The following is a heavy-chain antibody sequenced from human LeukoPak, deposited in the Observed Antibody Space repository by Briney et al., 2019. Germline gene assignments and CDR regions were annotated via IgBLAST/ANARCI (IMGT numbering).Heavy chain of an antibody. CDR2: IYYSGST. CDR1: GGSINSYY. Sequence: SETLSLTCTVSGGSINSYYWSWIRQPPGKGLEWIGYIYYSGSTNYNPSLKSRVTISVDTSKSQFSLKLSSVTAADTAVYYCARDVGYCSSTSCGDVWGKGTTVTVSS. D-gene: IGHD2-2*01. J-gene: IGHJ6*04. CDR3: ARDVGYCSSTSCGDV. V-gene: IGHV4-59*01.